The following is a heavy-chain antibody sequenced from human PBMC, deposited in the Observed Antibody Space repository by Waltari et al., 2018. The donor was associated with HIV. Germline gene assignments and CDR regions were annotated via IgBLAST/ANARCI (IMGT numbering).Heavy chain of an antibody. V-gene: IGHV1-69*01. D-gene: IGHD6-19*01. Sequence: QLQPVQSRAAVMQPRSSVRVSCNASGGTFTIYAVSPVRQAPGQGLEGLGGIIPIFGTSIYAQNFQGRVTITADESTSTAYMELSSRRSEDTAVYYCSRMNEVAVAGTGFDAFDIWGQGTKVTVSS. CDR2: IIPIFGTS. CDR3: SRMNEVAVAGTGFDAFDI. CDR1: GGTFTIYA. J-gene: IGHJ3*02.